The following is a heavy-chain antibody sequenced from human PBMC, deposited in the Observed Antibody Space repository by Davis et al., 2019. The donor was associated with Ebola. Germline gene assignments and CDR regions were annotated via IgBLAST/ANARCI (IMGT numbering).Heavy chain of an antibody. CDR3: ARGRHSGYSSYYYYMDV. CDR1: GFTFSDYY. V-gene: IGHV3-11*04. D-gene: IGHD5-12*01. Sequence: GESLKISCAASGFTFSDYYMSWIRQAPGKGLEWVSYISSSGSTIYYADSVKGRFTISRDNAKNSLYLQMNSLRAEDTAVYYCARGRHSGYSSYYYYMDVWGKGTTVTVSS. J-gene: IGHJ6*03. CDR2: ISSSGSTI.